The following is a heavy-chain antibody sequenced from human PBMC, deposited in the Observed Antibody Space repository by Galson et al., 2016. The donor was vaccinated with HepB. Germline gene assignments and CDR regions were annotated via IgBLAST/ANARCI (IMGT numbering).Heavy chain of an antibody. D-gene: IGHD4/OR15-4a*01. Sequence: SVKVSCKASGFRFTGYFMHWVRQAPGQGLEWMGWINPDTSGTDYAQKFQGRFTITRDTSLSTLYMELSGLKSDDTAVYFCARACSNANCFYDAFDIWGQGTMVTVSS. J-gene: IGHJ3*02. CDR2: INPDTSGT. V-gene: IGHV1-2*02. CDR1: GFRFTGYF. CDR3: ARACSNANCFYDAFDI.